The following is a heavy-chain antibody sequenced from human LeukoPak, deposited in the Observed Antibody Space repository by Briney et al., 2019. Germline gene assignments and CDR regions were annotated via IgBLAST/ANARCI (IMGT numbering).Heavy chain of an antibody. D-gene: IGHD1/OR15-1a*01. CDR1: GGTFSSYA. V-gene: IGHV1-69*13. CDR2: IIPIFGTA. CDR3: AKDSGRTPMYNWFDP. Sequence: ASVKVSCKASGGTFSSYAISWVRQAPGQGLEWMGGIIPIFGTANYAQKFQGRVTITADESTSTAYMELSSLRAEDTAVYYCAKDSGRTPMYNWFDPWGQGTLVTVSS. J-gene: IGHJ5*02.